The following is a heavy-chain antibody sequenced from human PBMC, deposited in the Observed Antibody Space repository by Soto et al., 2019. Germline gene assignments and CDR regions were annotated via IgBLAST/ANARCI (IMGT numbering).Heavy chain of an antibody. J-gene: IGHJ4*02. D-gene: IGHD3-9*01. CDR1: GFTFSSYA. CDR2: ISGSGGST. V-gene: IGHV3-23*01. CDR3: AKDALRYFDWLLAFDY. Sequence: PGGSLRLSCAASGFTFSSYAMSWVRQAPGKGLEWVSAISGSGGSTYYADSVKGRLTISRDNSKNTLYLQMNSLRAEDTAVYYCAKDALRYFDWLLAFDYWGQGTLVTVSS.